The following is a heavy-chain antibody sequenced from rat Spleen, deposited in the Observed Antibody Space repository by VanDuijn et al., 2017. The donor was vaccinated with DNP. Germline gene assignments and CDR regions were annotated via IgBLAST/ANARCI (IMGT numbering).Heavy chain of an antibody. V-gene: IGHV3-3*01. J-gene: IGHJ1*01. CDR3: ARWNYGYWYFDF. D-gene: IGHD1-3*01. CDR2: INSAGTT. Sequence: EVQLQESGPGLVKPSQSLSLTCSVTGYSITSGYRWNWIRKFPGNKLEWMGYINSAGTTNYNPSLKSRIYITRDTSKNQFFLQLNSVTTEDTATYYCARWNYGYWYFDFWGPGTMVTVSS. CDR1: GYSITSGYR.